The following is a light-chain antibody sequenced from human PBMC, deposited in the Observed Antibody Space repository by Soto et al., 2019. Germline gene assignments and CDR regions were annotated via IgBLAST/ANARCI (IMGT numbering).Light chain of an antibody. CDR2: GAS. J-gene: IGKJ5*01. V-gene: IGKV3-15*01. Sequence: EIVMTQSPATLSVSPGERATLSCRASQNVRSNLAWYQQKPGQAPRLLIYGASTRATGIPARFSGSGSGTEFTLTITSLQSEDIALYYCQQYNIWPPITFGQGTRLEI. CDR3: QQYNIWPPIT. CDR1: QNVRSN.